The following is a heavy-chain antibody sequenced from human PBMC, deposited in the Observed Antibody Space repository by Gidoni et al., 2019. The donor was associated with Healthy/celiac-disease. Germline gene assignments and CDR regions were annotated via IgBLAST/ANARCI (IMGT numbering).Heavy chain of an antibody. CDR1: GFTFSSYA. J-gene: IGHJ6*02. V-gene: IGHV3-30-3*01. CDR2: ISYDGSNK. Sequence: QVQLVESGGGVVQPGRSLRLSCAASGFTFSSYAMPWVRQAPGKGLEWVAVISYDGSNKYYADSVKGRFTISRDNSKNTLYLQMNSLRAEDTAVYYCARSQNSYGSVLPTFYYYGMDVWGQGTTVTVSS. CDR3: ARSQNSYGSVLPTFYYYGMDV. D-gene: IGHD5-18*01.